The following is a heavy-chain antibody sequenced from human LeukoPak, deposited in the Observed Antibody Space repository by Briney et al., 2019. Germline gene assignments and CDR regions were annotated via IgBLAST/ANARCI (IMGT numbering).Heavy chain of an antibody. D-gene: IGHD7-27*01. J-gene: IGHJ5*02. CDR3: AHWGFDP. V-gene: IGHV3-30*04. CDR2: ISYDGSNK. CDR1: GFTFSSYA. Sequence: GGSLRLSCAASGFTFSSYAMHWVRQAPGKGLEWVAVISYDGSNKYYADSVKGRFTISRDNSKNTLYLQMNSLRAEDTAVYYCAHWGFDPWGQGTLVTVSS.